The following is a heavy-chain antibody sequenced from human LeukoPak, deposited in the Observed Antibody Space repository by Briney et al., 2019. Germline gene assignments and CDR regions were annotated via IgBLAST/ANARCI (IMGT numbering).Heavy chain of an antibody. CDR2: ISGSGVST. CDR1: AFTFRNSA. J-gene: IGHJ6*03. D-gene: IGHD3-16*01. V-gene: IGHV3-23*01. Sequence: GGSLRLSCAASAFTFRNSAMSWVRQAPGKGLEWVSTISGSGVSTYYADSVKGRFTISRDNSKNTLYLQMNSLRAEDTAVYYCAKGDPLYYMDVWNKGTTVTVSS. CDR3: AKGDPLYYMDV.